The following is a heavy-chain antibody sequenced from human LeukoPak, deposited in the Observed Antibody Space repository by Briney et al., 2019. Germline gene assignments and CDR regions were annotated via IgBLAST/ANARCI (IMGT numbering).Heavy chain of an antibody. D-gene: IGHD3-3*01. CDR3: ARDSDFWSGYSKGDYYYMDV. V-gene: IGHV3-23*01. J-gene: IGHJ6*03. Sequence: GGSLRLSCAASGFTFSSYGMSWVRQAPGKGLEWVSAISGSGGSTYYAASVKGRFTISRDNSKNTLYLQMNSLRAEDTAVYYCARDSDFWSGYSKGDYYYMDVWGKGTTVTVSS. CDR2: ISGSGGST. CDR1: GFTFSSYG.